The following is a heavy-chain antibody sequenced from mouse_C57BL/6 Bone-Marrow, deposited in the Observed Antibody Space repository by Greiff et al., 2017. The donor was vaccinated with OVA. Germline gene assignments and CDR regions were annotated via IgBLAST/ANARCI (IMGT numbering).Heavy chain of an antibody. V-gene: IGHV1-82*01. CDR1: GYAFSSSW. CDR2: IYPGDGDT. D-gene: IGHD1-1*01. CDR3: ARGITTVVADYYAMDY. J-gene: IGHJ4*01. Sequence: QVQLQQPGAELVMPGASVKISCKASGYAFSSSWMNWVKQRPGKGLEWIGRIYPGDGDTNYNGKFKGKATLTADKSSSTAYMQLSSLTSEDSAVYFCARGITTVVADYYAMDYWGQGTSVTVSS.